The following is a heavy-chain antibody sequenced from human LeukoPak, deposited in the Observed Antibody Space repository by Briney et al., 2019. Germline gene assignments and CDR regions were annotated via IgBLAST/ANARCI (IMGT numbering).Heavy chain of an antibody. V-gene: IGHV3-23*01. CDR2: ISGSSGAT. J-gene: IGHJ3*01. D-gene: IGHD2-15*01. Sequence: GGSLRLSCAASGFAFSRNDMFWVRQAPGKGLEWVSCISGSSGATYYADSVRGRFTISRDNSKNTVFLQMNSLRAEDTAIYHCAKGGPGAFDFWGQGTLVTVSS. CDR3: AKGGPGAFDF. CDR1: GFAFSRND.